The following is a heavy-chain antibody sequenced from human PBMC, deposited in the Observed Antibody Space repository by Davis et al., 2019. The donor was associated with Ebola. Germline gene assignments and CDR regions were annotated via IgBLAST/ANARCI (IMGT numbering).Heavy chain of an antibody. CDR3: ARGVCSSTSCYDYYYGMDV. D-gene: IGHD2-2*01. J-gene: IGHJ6*02. Sequence: PGESLKLSCAASGFTFSNYAMSWVRQAPGKGRELVSGLSYSGRNIYYADSVKGRFTISRDNAKNSLYLQMNSLRAEDTAVYYCARGVCSSTSCYDYYYGMDVWGQGTTVTVSS. CDR2: LSYSGRNI. V-gene: IGHV3-21*04. CDR1: GFTFSNYA.